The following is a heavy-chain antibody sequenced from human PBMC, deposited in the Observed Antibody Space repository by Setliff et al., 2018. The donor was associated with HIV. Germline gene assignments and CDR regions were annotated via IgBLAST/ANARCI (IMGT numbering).Heavy chain of an antibody. CDR2: ISSSGNFI. CDR3: AKTSNTGYLFCSDY. D-gene: IGHD3-9*01. Sequence: GGSLRLSCAASGFIFSGYTMVWVRQAPGKGLEWVSSISSSGNFIYYEDSVKGRFTMSRDNAKNTVYLQMNSLRAEDTAVYYCAKTSNTGYLFCSDYWGQGTLVTVSS. CDR1: GFIFSGYT. V-gene: IGHV3-21*04. J-gene: IGHJ4*02.